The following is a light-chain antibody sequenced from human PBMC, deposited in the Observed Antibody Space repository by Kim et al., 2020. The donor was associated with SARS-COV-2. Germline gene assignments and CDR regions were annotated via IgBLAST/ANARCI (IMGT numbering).Light chain of an antibody. CDR1: SSNIGAGYD. Sequence: GQRVPIPCTGSSSNIGAGYDVHWYQQLPGTAPKLLIYGNSNRPSGVPDRFSGSKSGTSASLAITGLQAEDEADYYCQSYDSSLSGLFGGGTKLTVL. J-gene: IGLJ2*01. CDR2: GNS. V-gene: IGLV1-40*01. CDR3: QSYDSSLSGL.